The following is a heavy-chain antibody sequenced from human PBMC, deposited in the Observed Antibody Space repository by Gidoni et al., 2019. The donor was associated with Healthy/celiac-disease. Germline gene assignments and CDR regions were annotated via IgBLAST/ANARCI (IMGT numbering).Heavy chain of an antibody. CDR2: ISDEGSNK. Sequence: QVQLVESGGGVVQPGRSLRLSCAASGFTFSSYAMHWVRQAPGKGLEWVAVISDEGSNKYYADSVKGRFTISRDNSKNTLYLQMNSLRAEDTAVYYCASGVAGTSSFDYWGQGTLVTVSS. J-gene: IGHJ4*02. V-gene: IGHV3-30-3*01. D-gene: IGHD6-19*01. CDR3: ASGVAGTSSFDY. CDR1: GFTFSSYA.